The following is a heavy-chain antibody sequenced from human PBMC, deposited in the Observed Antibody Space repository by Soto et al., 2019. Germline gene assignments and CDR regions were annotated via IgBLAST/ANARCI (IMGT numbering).Heavy chain of an antibody. J-gene: IGHJ5*02. V-gene: IGHV1-69*13. CDR2: IIPIVDTP. D-gene: IGHD3-22*01. CDR3: ARLSRPNYYDTSGFFKDNWFDP. Sequence: ASVKVSCKASGGTFNSYDINWVRQAPGQGLEWMGGIIPIVDTPKYAQKFQGRVTITADESTNTVYMELSSLRSEDTAMYYCARLSRPNYYDTSGFFKDNWFDPWGQGTLVTVSS. CDR1: GGTFNSYD.